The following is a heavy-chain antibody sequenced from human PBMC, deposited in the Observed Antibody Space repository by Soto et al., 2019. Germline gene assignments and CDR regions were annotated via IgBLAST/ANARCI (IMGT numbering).Heavy chain of an antibody. CDR3: AKSTVYCSGGSCQDYYYYGMDV. D-gene: IGHD2-15*01. J-gene: IGHJ6*02. Sequence: GGSLRLSCAASGFTFSSYAMSWVRQAPGKGLEWVSAISGSGGSTNYADSGKGRFTISRGNSKNTLYLQMNSLRAEDTAVYYCAKSTVYCSGGSCQDYYYYGMDVWGQGTTVTVSS. V-gene: IGHV3-23*01. CDR2: ISGSGGST. CDR1: GFTFSSYA.